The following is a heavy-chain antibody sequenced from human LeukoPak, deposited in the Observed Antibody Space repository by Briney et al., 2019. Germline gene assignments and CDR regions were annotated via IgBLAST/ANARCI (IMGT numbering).Heavy chain of an antibody. V-gene: IGHV1-69*06. CDR3: ARDGLAAATLHWCFDL. Sequence: ASVKVSCKASGGTFSSYAISWVRQAPGQGLEWMGGIIPIFGTANYAQKFQGRVTITADKSTSTAYMELSSLRSEDTAVYYCARDGLAAATLHWCFDLWGRGTLVTVSS. D-gene: IGHD2-15*01. CDR1: GGTFSSYA. CDR2: IIPIFGTA. J-gene: IGHJ2*01.